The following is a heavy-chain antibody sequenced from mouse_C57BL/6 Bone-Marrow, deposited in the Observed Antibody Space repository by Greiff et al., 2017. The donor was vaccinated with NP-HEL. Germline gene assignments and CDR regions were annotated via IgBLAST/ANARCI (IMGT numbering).Heavy chain of an antibody. CDR3: ARGRDDDWFAY. CDR1: GYSITSGYY. Sequence: VQLQQSGPGLVKPSQSLSLTCSVTGYSITSGYYWNWIRQFPGNKLEWMGYISYDGSNNYNPSLKNRISITRDTSKNQFFLKLNSVTTEDTATYYCARGRDDDWFAYWGQGTLVTVSA. CDR2: ISYDGSN. D-gene: IGHD2-14*01. J-gene: IGHJ3*01. V-gene: IGHV3-6*01.